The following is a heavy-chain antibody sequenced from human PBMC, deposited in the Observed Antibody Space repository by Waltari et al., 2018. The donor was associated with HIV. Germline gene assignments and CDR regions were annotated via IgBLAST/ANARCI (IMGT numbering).Heavy chain of an antibody. J-gene: IGHJ6*02. Sequence: EVQLLESGGGLVQPGGSLRLSCAASGFTFSSYAMSWVRQAPGKGLEWVSAISGSGGSTYYADSVKGRFTISRDNSKNTLYLQMNSLRAEDTAVYYCAKSLGYCSSTSCPGHYYGMDVWGQGTTVTVSS. CDR1: GFTFSSYA. CDR2: ISGSGGST. CDR3: AKSLGYCSSTSCPGHYYGMDV. D-gene: IGHD2-2*01. V-gene: IGHV3-23*01.